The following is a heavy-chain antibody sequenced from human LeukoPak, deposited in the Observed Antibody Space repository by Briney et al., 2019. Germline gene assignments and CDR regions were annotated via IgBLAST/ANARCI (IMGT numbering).Heavy chain of an antibody. V-gene: IGHV3-21*01. Sequence: PGGSLRLSCAASGFTFSSYSMNWVRQAPGKGLEWVSSISSSSSYIYYADSVKGRFTISRDNAKNSLYLQMNSLRAEDTAVYYCARDKNYYDSSGYYCLYAFDIWGQGTMVTVSS. CDR3: ARDKNYYDSSGYYCLYAFDI. D-gene: IGHD3-22*01. CDR2: ISSSSSYI. CDR1: GFTFSSYS. J-gene: IGHJ3*02.